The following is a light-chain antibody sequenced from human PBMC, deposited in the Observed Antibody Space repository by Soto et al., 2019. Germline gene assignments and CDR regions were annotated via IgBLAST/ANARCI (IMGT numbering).Light chain of an antibody. J-gene: IGLJ2*01. Sequence: QSALTQPASVSGSPGQSITISCTGTSSDVGAYNYVSWYQHHPGKAPKVMIYDVRNRPSGVSNRFSGSKSGNTASLTISGLQTEDEADYYCSSYTSSSTVIFGGGTKLTVL. CDR2: DVR. CDR1: SSDVGAYNY. CDR3: SSYTSSSTVI. V-gene: IGLV2-14*03.